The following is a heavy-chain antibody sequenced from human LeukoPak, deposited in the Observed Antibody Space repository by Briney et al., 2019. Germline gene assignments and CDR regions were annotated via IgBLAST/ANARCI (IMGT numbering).Heavy chain of an antibody. V-gene: IGHV3-30-3*01. CDR2: LSYDGSNK. Sequence: QPGGSLRLSCAASGFTFSSYAMHWVRQAPGKGLEWVAVLSYDGSNKYYADSVKGRFTISRDNSKNTLYLQMNSLRAEDTAVYYCARGARTYYYDSSGYGLDYWGQGTLVTVSS. D-gene: IGHD3-22*01. CDR1: GFTFSSYA. CDR3: ARGARTYYYDSSGYGLDY. J-gene: IGHJ4*02.